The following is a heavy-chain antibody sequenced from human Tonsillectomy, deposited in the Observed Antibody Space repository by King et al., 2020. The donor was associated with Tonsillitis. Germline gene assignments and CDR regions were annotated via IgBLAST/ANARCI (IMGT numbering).Heavy chain of an antibody. D-gene: IGHD1-1*01. J-gene: IGHJ4*02. CDR2: ISSSSSYI. Sequence: VQLVESGGGLVKPGGSLRLSCAASGFTFSSYSMNWVRQAPGKGLEWVSSISSSSSYIYYADSVKGRFTISRDNAKNSLYLQMNSLRAEDTAVYYCARDGLWRSWNAVDYWGQGTLVTVSS. CDR3: ARDGLWRSWNAVDY. V-gene: IGHV3-21*01. CDR1: GFTFSSYS.